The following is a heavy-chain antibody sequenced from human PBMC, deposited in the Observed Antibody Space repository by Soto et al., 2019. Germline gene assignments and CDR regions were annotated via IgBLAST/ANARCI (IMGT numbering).Heavy chain of an antibody. Sequence: QVQLVESGGGMVQPGRSLRLSCAASGFTFSSYAMHWVRQAPGKGLEWVAVISYDGSNKYYADSVKGRFTISRDNSKNTLYLQMNSLRAEDTAVYYCAGEYSSGWYGNYYYYGMDVWGQGTTVTVSS. CDR2: ISYDGSNK. V-gene: IGHV3-30-3*01. D-gene: IGHD6-19*01. CDR3: AGEYSSGWYGNYYYYGMDV. CDR1: GFTFSSYA. J-gene: IGHJ6*02.